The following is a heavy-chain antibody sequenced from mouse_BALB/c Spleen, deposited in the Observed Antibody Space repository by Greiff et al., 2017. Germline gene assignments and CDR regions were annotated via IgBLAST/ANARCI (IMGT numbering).Heavy chain of an antibody. CDR3: AREGQWLPRAWFAY. CDR1: GYTFTSYN. CDR2: IYPGNGDT. V-gene: IGHV1-12*01. D-gene: IGHD2-2*01. J-gene: IGHJ3*01. Sequence: QVQLQQSGAELVKPGASVKMSCKASGYTFTSYNMHWVKQTPGQGLEWIGAIYPGNGDTSYNQKFKGKATLTADKSSSTAYMQLSSLTSEDSAVYYCAREGQWLPRAWFAYWGQGTLVTVSA.